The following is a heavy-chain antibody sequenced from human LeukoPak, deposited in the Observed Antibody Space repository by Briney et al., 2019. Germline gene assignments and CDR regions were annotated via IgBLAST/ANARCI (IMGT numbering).Heavy chain of an antibody. V-gene: IGHV4-59*01. CDR1: GGSISSYY. CDR3: ARDRRRDSSSWYYFDY. Sequence: PSETLSLTCTVSGGSISSYYWSWIRQPPGKGLEWIGYIYYSGSTNYNPSLKSRVTISVDTSKNQFSLKLSSVTAADTAVYYCARDRRRDSSSWYYFDYWGQGTLVTVSS. D-gene: IGHD6-13*01. J-gene: IGHJ4*02. CDR2: IYYSGST.